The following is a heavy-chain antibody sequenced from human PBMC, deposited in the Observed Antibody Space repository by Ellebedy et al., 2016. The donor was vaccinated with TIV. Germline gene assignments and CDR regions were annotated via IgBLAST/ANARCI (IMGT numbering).Heavy chain of an antibody. CDR3: ASLYYYDSTFDNC. D-gene: IGHD3-22*01. J-gene: IGHJ4*02. CDR1: GSSVTSGSHY. CDR2: IYSSGSS. Sequence: PSETLSLTCTVSGSSVTSGSHYWSWIRQPPGKGLEWIGYIYSSGSSNYNPSLKSRVIISVDTSKNQFSLNLSSVTAADTAVYYCASLYYYDSTFDNCWGQGTLVTVSS. V-gene: IGHV4-61*01.